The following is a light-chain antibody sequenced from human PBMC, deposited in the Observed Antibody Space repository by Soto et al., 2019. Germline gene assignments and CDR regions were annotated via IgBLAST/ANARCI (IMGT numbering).Light chain of an antibody. CDR3: QSYDSTLSARYV. Sequence: QPWLTHPPSMSVAPGQRITVSCTGSNTNIGAGYGVHWYQQRPGTAPKLLIVANSIRPSGVPDRVSASTSGTSASLAITGLQPEDEGDYYRQSYDSTLSARYVFGTGAKGTLL. CDR2: ANS. V-gene: IGLV1-40*01. CDR1: NTNIGAGYG. J-gene: IGLJ1*01.